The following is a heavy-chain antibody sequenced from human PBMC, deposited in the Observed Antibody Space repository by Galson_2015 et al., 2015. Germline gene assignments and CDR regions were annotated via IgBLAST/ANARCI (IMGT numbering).Heavy chain of an antibody. D-gene: IGHD2-2*02. J-gene: IGHJ4*02. V-gene: IGHV3-73*01. CDR2: IRSKANSYAT. Sequence: SLRLSCAASGFTFSGSAMHWVRQASGKGLEWVGRIRSKANSYATAYAASVKGRFTISRDDSKNTAYLQMNSLKTEDTAVYYCTSSAIVVVPAATPQGIDYWGQGTLVTVSS. CDR1: GFTFSGSA. CDR3: TSSAIVVVPAATPQGIDY.